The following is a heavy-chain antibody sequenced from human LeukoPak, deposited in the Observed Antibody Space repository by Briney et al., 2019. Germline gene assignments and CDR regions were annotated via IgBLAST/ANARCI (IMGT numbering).Heavy chain of an antibody. CDR2: IYYSGST. J-gene: IGHJ6*02. V-gene: IGHV4-31*03. CDR3: AREQYYGMDV. CDR1: GGSISSGGYY. Sequence: PSETLSLTCTGSGGSISSGGYYWSWIRQHPGKGLEWIGYIYYSGSTYYNPPLKSRVTISVDTSKNQFSLKLSSVTAADTAVYYCAREQYYGMDVWGQGTTVTVSS.